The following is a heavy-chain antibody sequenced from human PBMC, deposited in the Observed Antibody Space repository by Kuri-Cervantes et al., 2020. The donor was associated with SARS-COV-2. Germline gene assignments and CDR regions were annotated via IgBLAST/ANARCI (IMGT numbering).Heavy chain of an antibody. Sequence: ETLSLTCAASGFTFSSYAMSWVRQAPGKGLEWVSVIYSGGSSTYYADSVKGRFTISRDNSKNTLYLQMNSLRAVDTAVYYCAKDGDPDYWGQGTLVTVSS. V-gene: IGHV3-23*03. CDR2: IYSGGSST. CDR3: AKDGDPDY. CDR1: GFTFSSYA. J-gene: IGHJ4*02. D-gene: IGHD2-21*01.